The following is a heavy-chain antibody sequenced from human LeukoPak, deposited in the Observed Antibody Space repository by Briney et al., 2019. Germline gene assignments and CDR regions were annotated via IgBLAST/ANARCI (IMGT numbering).Heavy chain of an antibody. D-gene: IGHD2-21*02. CDR1: GFTFRSYA. J-gene: IGHJ4*02. CDR3: AKSYCGGDCYSDY. Sequence: PGGSLRLSCAASGFTFRSYAMSWVRQAPGKGLEWVSAISGSGGSTYYADSVKGRFTISRDNSKNTLYLQMNSLRAEDTAVYYCAKSYCGGDCYSDYWGQGTLVTVSS. CDR2: ISGSGGST. V-gene: IGHV3-23*01.